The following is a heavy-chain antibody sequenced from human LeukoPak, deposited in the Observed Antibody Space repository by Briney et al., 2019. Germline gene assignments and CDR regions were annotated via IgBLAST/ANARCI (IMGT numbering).Heavy chain of an antibody. V-gene: IGHV1-46*01. D-gene: IGHD4-17*01. CDR3: ARDRGTPHDYGDGNWFDP. CDR2: INPSGGST. J-gene: IGHJ5*02. CDR1: GYTFTSFY. Sequence: ASVKVSCKASGYTFTSFYMHWVRQAPGQGLEWMGIINPSGGSTSYAQKFQGRGTMTRDTSTSTAYMELSSLRSEDTAVYYCARDRGTPHDYGDGNWFDPWGQGTLVTVSS.